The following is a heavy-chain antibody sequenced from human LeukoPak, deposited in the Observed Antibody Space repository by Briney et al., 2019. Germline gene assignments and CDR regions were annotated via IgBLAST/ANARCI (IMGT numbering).Heavy chain of an antibody. J-gene: IGHJ4*02. CDR2: ISGSGGST. CDR1: GFTFSGYA. CDR3: AKDGAKQLWLPFDY. D-gene: IGHD5-18*01. Sequence: GGSLRLSCAASGFTFSGYAMSWVRQAPGKGLEWVSAISGSGGSTYYADSVKGRFTISRDNSKNTLYLQMNSLRAEDTAVYYCAKDGAKQLWLPFDYWGQGTLVTVSS. V-gene: IGHV3-23*01.